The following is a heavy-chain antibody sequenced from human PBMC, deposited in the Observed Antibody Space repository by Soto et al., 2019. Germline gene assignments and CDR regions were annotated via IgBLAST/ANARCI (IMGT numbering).Heavy chain of an antibody. CDR3: AKPGDVDTAMGSYYYFYGMDV. CDR1: GFTFSSYG. J-gene: IGHJ6*02. Sequence: GGSLRLSCAASGFTFSSYGMHWVRQAPGKGLEWVAVISYDGSNKYYADSVKGRFTISRDNSKNTLYLQMNSLRAEDTAVYYCAKPGDVDTAMGSYYYFYGMDVWGQGTTVTVSS. V-gene: IGHV3-30*18. D-gene: IGHD5-18*01. CDR2: ISYDGSNK.